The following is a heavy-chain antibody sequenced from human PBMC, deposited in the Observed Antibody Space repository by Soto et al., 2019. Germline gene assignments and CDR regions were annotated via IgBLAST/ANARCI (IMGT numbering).Heavy chain of an antibody. J-gene: IGHJ4*02. CDR3: ARDCSSTSCYPDY. V-gene: IGHV3-11*06. Sequence: GGSPRLSCAASGFTFSDYYMSWIRQAPGKGLEWVSYISSSSSYTNYADSVKGRFTISRDSAKNSLYLQMNSLRAEDTAVYYCARDCSSTSCYPDYWGQGTLVTVSS. CDR1: GFTFSDYY. CDR2: ISSSSSYT. D-gene: IGHD2-2*01.